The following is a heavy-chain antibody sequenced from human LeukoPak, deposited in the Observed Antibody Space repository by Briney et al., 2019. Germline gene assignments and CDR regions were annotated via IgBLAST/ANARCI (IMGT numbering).Heavy chain of an antibody. CDR1: GGSFSGYY. V-gene: IGHV4-34*01. J-gene: IGHJ4*02. D-gene: IGHD3-16*02. CDR3: ARGRLDYVWGSYRPYYFDY. CDR2: INHSGST. Sequence: PSETLSLTCAVYGGSFSGYYWGWVREPPGKGLGWIGEINHSGSTNYNPYLKSRVTISVDTPKNQFSLKLSSVTAADTAVYYCARGRLDYVWGSYRPYYFDYWGQGTLVTVSS.